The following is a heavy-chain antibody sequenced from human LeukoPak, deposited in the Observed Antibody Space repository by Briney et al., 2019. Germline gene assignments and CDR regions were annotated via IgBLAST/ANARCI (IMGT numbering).Heavy chain of an antibody. CDR2: INPSGGST. Sequence: ASVKVSCKASGYTSTNYGISWVRQAPGQGLEWMGIINPSGGSTSYAQKFQGRVTMTRDMSTSTVYMELSSLRSEDTAVYYCARGWLVREDNWFDPWGQGTLVTVSS. D-gene: IGHD6-19*01. CDR3: ARGWLVREDNWFDP. CDR1: GYTSTNYG. J-gene: IGHJ5*02. V-gene: IGHV1-46*01.